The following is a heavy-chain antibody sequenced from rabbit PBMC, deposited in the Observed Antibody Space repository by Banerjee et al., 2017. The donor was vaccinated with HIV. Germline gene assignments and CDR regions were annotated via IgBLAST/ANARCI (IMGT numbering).Heavy chain of an antibody. CDR2: INTSSGNT. CDR3: ARDGAGYAGYGYARL. J-gene: IGHJ4*01. Sequence: QEQLVESGGGLVQPEGSLTLTCTASGFSFSNKYVMCWVRQAPGKGLEWIACINTSSGNTVYATWAKGRFTISKTSSTTVTLQMTSLTVADTATYFCARDGAGYAGYGYARLWGPGTLVTVS. V-gene: IGHV1S45*01. D-gene: IGHD6-1*01. CDR1: GFSFSNKYV.